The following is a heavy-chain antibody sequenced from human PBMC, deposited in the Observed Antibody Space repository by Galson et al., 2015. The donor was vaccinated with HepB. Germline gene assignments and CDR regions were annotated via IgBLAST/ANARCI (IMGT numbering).Heavy chain of an antibody. CDR1: GFTFSSYG. CDR2: IWYDGSNK. CDR3: ARAGYCSSTSCRIYYYYYGMDV. Sequence: SLRLSCAASGFTFSSYGMHWVRQAPGKGLEWVAVIWYDGSNKYYADSMKGRFTISRDNSKNTLYLQMNSLRAEDTAVYYCARAGYCSSTSCRIYYYYYGMDVWGQGTTVTVSS. D-gene: IGHD2-2*01. J-gene: IGHJ6*02. V-gene: IGHV3-33*01.